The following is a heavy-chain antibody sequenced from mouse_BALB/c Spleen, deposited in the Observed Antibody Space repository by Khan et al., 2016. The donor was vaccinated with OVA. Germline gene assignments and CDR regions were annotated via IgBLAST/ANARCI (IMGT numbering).Heavy chain of an antibody. J-gene: IGHJ4*01. CDR3: ARGKYYGYALDY. CDR1: GYSITSNYA. CDR2: ISYSGST. V-gene: IGHV3-2*02. Sequence: EVKLLESGPGLVKPSQSLSLTCTVNGYSITSNYAWNWIRQFPGNKLEWMGYISYSGSTYYNPSLNSRLSITRTTSKNQFFLLLHSVTTGDSATYYCARGKYYGYALDYWGQGTSVTVSS. D-gene: IGHD1-1*01.